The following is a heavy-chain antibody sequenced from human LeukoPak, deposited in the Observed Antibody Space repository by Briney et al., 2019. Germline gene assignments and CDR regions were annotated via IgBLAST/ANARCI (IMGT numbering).Heavy chain of an antibody. CDR3: ASGRGYSYGYFDY. Sequence: SVKVSCKASGYTFTSYGISWVRQAPGQGLEWMGGTIPIFGTANYAQKFQGRVTITADKSTSTAYMELSSLRSEDTAVYYCASGRGYSYGYFDYWGQGTLVTVSS. V-gene: IGHV1-69*06. CDR1: GYTFTSYG. CDR2: TIPIFGTA. J-gene: IGHJ4*02. D-gene: IGHD5-18*01.